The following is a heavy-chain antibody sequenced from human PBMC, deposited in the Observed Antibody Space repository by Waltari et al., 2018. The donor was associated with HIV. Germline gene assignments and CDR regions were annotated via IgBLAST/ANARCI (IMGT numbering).Heavy chain of an antibody. CDR2: ISSGGSTI. D-gene: IGHD7-27*01. J-gene: IGHJ4*02. Sequence: QVQLVESGGGLVKPGGSLRLACAASGFTFIDSYMCCSRQAPGKGLEWVSYISSGGSTIYYADSVKGRFTISRDNAKNSLYLQMNSLRTEDTAVYYCVKGRWGGDYWGQGTLVTVSS. CDR3: VKGRWGGDY. V-gene: IGHV3-11*04. CDR1: GFTFIDSY.